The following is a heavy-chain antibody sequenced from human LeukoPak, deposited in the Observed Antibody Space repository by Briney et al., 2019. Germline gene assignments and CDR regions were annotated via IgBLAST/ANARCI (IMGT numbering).Heavy chain of an antibody. J-gene: IGHJ6*02. CDR2: ISYDGSNK. V-gene: IGHV3-30-3*01. D-gene: IGHD2-2*01. CDR3: ARGDCSSTSCYEGGLHFYYYAMDV. CDR1: GFTFSSYA. Sequence: GRSLRLSCAASGFTFSSYAMHWVRQAPGKGLEWVALISYDGSNKYYADSVKGRFTISRDNSKNTLYLQLNSLRAGDTAVYYCARGDCSSTSCYEGGLHFYYYAMDVWGQGTTVTVSS.